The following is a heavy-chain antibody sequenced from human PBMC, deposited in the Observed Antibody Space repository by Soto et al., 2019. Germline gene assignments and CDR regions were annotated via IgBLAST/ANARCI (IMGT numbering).Heavy chain of an antibody. CDR2: IIPIFGTA. CDR3: AREYPAGPGVFDP. V-gene: IGHV1-69*13. CDR1: GGTFSSYA. J-gene: IGHJ5*02. D-gene: IGHD2-2*01. Sequence: SVKVSCKASGGTFSSYAISWVRQAPGQGLEWMGGIIPIFGTANYAQKFQGRVTITADESTSTAYMELSSLRSEDTAVYYCAREYPAGPGVFDPWGQGTLVTVSS.